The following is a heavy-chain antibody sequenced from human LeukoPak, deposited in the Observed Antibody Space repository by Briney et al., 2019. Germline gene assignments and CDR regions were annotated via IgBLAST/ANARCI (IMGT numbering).Heavy chain of an antibody. D-gene: IGHD2-21*01. CDR1: GLTVSNTY. CDR2: IFVGGNT. Sequence: GRSLRLSCAASGLTVSNTYMSWIRQSPGKGLEWVAVIFVGGNTDYAGSVKDRFTISRDNTKNTVYLQMNSLRSEDTAVFDCASGGDFEELPDAPGVEFFQLWGQGTPVIVSS. V-gene: IGHV3-53*01. CDR3: ASGGDFEELPDAPGVEFFQL. J-gene: IGHJ1*01.